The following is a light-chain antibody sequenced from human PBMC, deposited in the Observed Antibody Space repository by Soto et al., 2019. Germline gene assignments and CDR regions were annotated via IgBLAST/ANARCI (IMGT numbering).Light chain of an antibody. J-gene: IGLJ1*01. Sequence: QSALTQPASVFGSPGQSIAISCSGASSDIGSYNFVSWYQQHPGKAPKLMISEVNKRPSGISNRFSGSKSGNTASLTISGLQAEDEADYYCCSFAGSGTGVFGTGTKLTVL. CDR3: CSFAGSGTGV. CDR2: EVN. CDR1: SSDIGSYNF. V-gene: IGLV2-23*02.